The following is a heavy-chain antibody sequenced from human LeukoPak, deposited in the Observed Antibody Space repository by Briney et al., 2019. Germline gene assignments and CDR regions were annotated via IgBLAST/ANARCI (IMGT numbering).Heavy chain of an antibody. Sequence: GGSLRLSCAASGFTFSSHTMICVRQAPGKGLEWVGHIKTKTDGGTTDYAAPMKGRFTISRDDSKNTLYLQMNSLKTEDTAVYYCTTGTWMQIWLVDYWGQGTMVTVSS. CDR3: TTGTWMQIWLVDY. CDR1: GFTFSSHT. CDR2: IKTKTDGGTT. D-gene: IGHD5-18*01. J-gene: IGHJ4*01. V-gene: IGHV3-15*01.